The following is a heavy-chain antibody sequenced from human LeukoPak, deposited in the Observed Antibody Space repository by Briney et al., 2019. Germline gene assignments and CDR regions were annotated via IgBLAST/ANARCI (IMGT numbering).Heavy chain of an antibody. CDR2: INPNSGGT. D-gene: IGHD6-13*01. J-gene: IGHJ6*02. Sequence: ASVKVSCKASGYTFTGYYMHWVRQAPGQGLEWMGWINPNSGGTNYAQKFQGWVTMTRDTSISTAYMELSRLRSDDTAVYYCARGRSSSWYGYYYYYGMDVWGQGTTVTVSS. CDR1: GYTFTGYY. CDR3: ARGRSSSWYGYYYYYGMDV. V-gene: IGHV1-2*04.